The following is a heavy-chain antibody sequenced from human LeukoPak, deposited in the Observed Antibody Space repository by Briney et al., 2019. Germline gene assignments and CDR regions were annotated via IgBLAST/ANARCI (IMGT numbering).Heavy chain of an antibody. CDR3: ARGSMIGIGVAVPDS. D-gene: IGHD6-19*01. V-gene: IGHV4-61*01. J-gene: IGHJ5*01. CDR2: LYHSGST. Sequence: SETLSLTCTVSGGSISSSSYYWSWIRQPPGKGLEWIGYLYHSGSTNYNPSLKSRVTMSVDTSKNEFALQLRSVTAADTAVYYCARGSMIGIGVAVPDSWGQGTRVTVSS. CDR1: GGSISSSSYY.